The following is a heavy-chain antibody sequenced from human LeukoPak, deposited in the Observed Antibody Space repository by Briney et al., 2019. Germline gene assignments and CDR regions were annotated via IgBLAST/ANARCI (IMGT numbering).Heavy chain of an antibody. CDR2: RYYSGST. V-gene: IGHV4-39*01. J-gene: IGHJ4*02. CDR3: ARWGVPSGSYDIFDY. CDR1: GGSISNYY. D-gene: IGHD3-10*01. Sequence: SETLSLTCTVSGGSISNYYWGWIRQPPGKGLEWIGIRYYSGSTYYNPSLKSRVTISVDTSKNQFSLKLSSVTAADTAVYYCARWGVPSGSYDIFDYWGQGTLVTVSS.